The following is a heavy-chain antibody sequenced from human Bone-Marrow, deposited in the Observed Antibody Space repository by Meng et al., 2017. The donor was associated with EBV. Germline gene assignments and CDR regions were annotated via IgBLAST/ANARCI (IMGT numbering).Heavy chain of an antibody. CDR1: GGSISSSSYY. V-gene: IGHV4-39*07. Sequence: HLQPQESGPGLVKTSETLSLTCTVSGGSISSSSYYWGWIRQPPGKGLEWIGSIYYSGSTYYNPSLKSRVTISVDTSKNQFSLKLSSVTAADTAVYYCARSADDAFDIWGQGTMVTVSS. CDR2: IYYSGST. J-gene: IGHJ3*02. CDR3: ARSADDAFDI.